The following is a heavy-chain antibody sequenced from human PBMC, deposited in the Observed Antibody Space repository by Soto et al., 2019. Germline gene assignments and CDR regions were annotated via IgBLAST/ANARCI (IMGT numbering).Heavy chain of an antibody. Sequence: QVQLVESGGGVVQSGVSLRLSCAASGFAFNSHGFHWVRQTPSVGLEWLALISFNGNNKFYAGSVRGRFSISRDDSRNTLFVQMDDLRPEDSGVYYCVRDPWQDVPLAPSVDNYFDTWCQGTLVSVSS. V-gene: IGHV3-30*03. D-gene: IGHD2-15*01. CDR2: ISFNGNNK. CDR3: VRDPWQDVPLAPSVDNYFDT. CDR1: GFAFNSHG. J-gene: IGHJ5*02.